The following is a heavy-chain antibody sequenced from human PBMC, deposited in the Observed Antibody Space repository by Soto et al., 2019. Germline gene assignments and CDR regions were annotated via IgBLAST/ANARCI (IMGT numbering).Heavy chain of an antibody. D-gene: IGHD4-4*01. CDR3: ARHRRTTVAKFYFDN. V-gene: IGHV4-59*08. Sequence: SETLSLTCAVYGGSFSGYYWSWIRQPPGKGLEWIAYIFDSGNANYNPSLKSRVTISVDTSKNQFSLKLTSVTAADTAVYYCARHRRTTVAKFYFDNWGQGALVTISS. J-gene: IGHJ4*02. CDR2: IFDSGNA. CDR1: GGSFSGYY.